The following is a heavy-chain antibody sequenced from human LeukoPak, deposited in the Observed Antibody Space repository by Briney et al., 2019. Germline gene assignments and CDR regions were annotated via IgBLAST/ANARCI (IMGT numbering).Heavy chain of an antibody. D-gene: IGHD5-18*01. CDR1: GGSISSYY. CDR3: ARAPGGYSYGALFYFDC. CDR2: ISYSGST. Sequence: PSETLSLTCTVSGGSISSYYWSWIRQPPGKGLEWIGYISYSGSTNYNTSLKSRVTISVDTPKNQFSLTLSSVTAADTAVYYCARAPGGYSYGALFYFDCWGQGTLATVSS. J-gene: IGHJ4*02. V-gene: IGHV4-59*01.